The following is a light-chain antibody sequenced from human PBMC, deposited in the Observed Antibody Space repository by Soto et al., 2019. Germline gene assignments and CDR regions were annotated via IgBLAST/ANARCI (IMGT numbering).Light chain of an antibody. Sequence: EIVLTQSPGTLSLSPGERATLSCRASQSVSSSYLAWYQQKPGQAPMLLIYGASSRATGIPDRFSGSGSGTDFTLTISRLEPEDFAVYYCQQYGSSRVTFGPGTKVDIK. CDR3: QQYGSSRVT. CDR1: QSVSSSY. J-gene: IGKJ3*01. V-gene: IGKV3-20*01. CDR2: GAS.